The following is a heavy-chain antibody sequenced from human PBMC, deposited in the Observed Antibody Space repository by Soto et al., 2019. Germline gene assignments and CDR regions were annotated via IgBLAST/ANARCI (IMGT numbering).Heavy chain of an antibody. CDR3: ARDLVDTAIPGYYYGMDV. J-gene: IGHJ6*02. Sequence: ASVKVSCKAYGYTFTSYYINWVLQAPGQVLEWMVIITPSGGSTSYAQKFQGRATMTRDTSTSTVYMELSSLRSEDTAVYYCARDLVDTAIPGYYYGMDVWGQGTTVTVSS. V-gene: IGHV1-46*01. D-gene: IGHD5-18*01. CDR1: GYTFTSYY. CDR2: ITPSGGST.